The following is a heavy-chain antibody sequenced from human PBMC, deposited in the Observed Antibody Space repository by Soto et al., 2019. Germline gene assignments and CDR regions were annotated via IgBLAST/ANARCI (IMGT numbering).Heavy chain of an antibody. D-gene: IGHD3-10*02. CDR3: TTTRPGTYVLEN. V-gene: IGHV3-15*01. Sequence: EVQLVESGGGLVEPGGSLRLSCAASGITFSNAWMNWVRKAPGKGLEYIGRIRSKTNGGTTEYAAPVEGRFTVSRDDSKNTLYLQMSGLKTEDTAVYYCTTTRPGTYVLENWGQGTLVSVSS. J-gene: IGHJ3*02. CDR2: IRSKTNGGTT. CDR1: GITFSNAW.